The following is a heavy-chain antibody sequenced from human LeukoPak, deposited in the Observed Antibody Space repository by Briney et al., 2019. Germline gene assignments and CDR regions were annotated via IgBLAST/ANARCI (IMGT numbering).Heavy chain of an antibody. Sequence: GGSLRLSCAASGFTFSSYAMSWVRQAPGKGLEWVSSISSSSSYIYYADSVKGRFTISRDNAKNSLYLQMNSLRAEDTAVYYCARDLRFGESAGYWGQGTLVTVSS. CDR2: ISSSSSYI. CDR3: ARDLRFGESAGY. V-gene: IGHV3-21*01. CDR1: GFTFSSYA. D-gene: IGHD3-10*01. J-gene: IGHJ4*02.